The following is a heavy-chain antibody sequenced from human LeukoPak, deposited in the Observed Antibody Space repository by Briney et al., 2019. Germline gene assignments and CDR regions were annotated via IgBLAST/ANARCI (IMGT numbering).Heavy chain of an antibody. CDR2: IRYDGSNK. D-gene: IGHD2-2*01. V-gene: IGHV3-30*02. CDR3: AKGGYQLLNFDY. CDR1: EFTFSSYG. J-gene: IGHJ4*02. Sequence: GGSLRLSCAASEFTFSSYGMHWVRQAPGKGLEWVAFIRYDGSNKYYADSVKGRFTISRDNSKNTLYLQMNSLRAEDTAVYYCAKGGYQLLNFDYWGQGTLVTVSS.